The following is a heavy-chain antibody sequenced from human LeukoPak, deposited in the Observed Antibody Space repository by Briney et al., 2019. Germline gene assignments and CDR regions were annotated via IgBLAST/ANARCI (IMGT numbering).Heavy chain of an antibody. CDR2: IYPGDSDT. Sequence: GESLKISCKGSGYSFTSYWIGWVRQMPGKGLEWMGIIYPGDSDTRYSPSFQGQVTISADKSISTAYLQWSSLKASDTAMYYCARLGNSGYDLVGAFDIWGQGTMVTVSS. J-gene: IGHJ3*02. CDR3: ARLGNSGYDLVGAFDI. D-gene: IGHD5-12*01. V-gene: IGHV5-51*01. CDR1: GYSFTSYW.